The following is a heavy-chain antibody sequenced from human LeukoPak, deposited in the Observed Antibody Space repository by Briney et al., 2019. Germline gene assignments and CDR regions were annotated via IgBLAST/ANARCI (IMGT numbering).Heavy chain of an antibody. CDR3: ARDGWPGSSYYRPFDY. CDR1: GFTFSSYS. J-gene: IGHJ4*02. CDR2: ISSGSGYI. Sequence: GGSLRLSCAASGFTFSSYSMNWVRQAPGKGLEWVSSISSGSGYIYYADSVKGRFTISRDDAKSSLYLQMNSLRADDTAVYYCARDGWPGSSYYRPFDYWGQGTLVTVSS. V-gene: IGHV3-21*01. D-gene: IGHD6-13*01.